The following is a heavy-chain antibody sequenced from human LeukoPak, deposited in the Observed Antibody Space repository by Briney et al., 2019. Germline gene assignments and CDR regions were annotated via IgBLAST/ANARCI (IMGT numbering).Heavy chain of an antibody. CDR3: ARVLAVAGSNWFDP. J-gene: IGHJ5*02. D-gene: IGHD6-19*01. Sequence: GASVNVSCKASGYTFISYGITWVRQAPGQGLEWMGWISAYNVNTNYAQKLQGRVTMTTDTSTSTAYMELRSLRSDDTAVYFCARVLAVAGSNWFDPWGQGTLVTVSS. V-gene: IGHV1-18*01. CDR1: GYTFISYG. CDR2: ISAYNVNT.